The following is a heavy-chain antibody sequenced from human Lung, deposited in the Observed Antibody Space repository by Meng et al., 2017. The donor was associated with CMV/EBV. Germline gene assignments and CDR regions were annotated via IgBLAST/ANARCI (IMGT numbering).Heavy chain of an antibody. D-gene: IGHD6-19*01. CDR3: VTDWYSSGWYPTLLNY. J-gene: IGHJ4*02. Sequence: GFTFSSYGIHWVRQAPGKGLEWVAFIRYDGSYKYYVDSVRGRFTISRDNSRNTLDLQMDSLRPEDTAVYCCVTDWYSSGWYPTLLNYWGQGTLVTVSS. V-gene: IGHV3-30*02. CDR2: IRYDGSYK. CDR1: GFTFSSYG.